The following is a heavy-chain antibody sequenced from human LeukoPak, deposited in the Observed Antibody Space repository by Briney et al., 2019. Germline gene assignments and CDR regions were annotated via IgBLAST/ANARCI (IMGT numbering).Heavy chain of an antibody. V-gene: IGHV1-2*04. CDR2: ISPNSGGT. Sequence: ASVKVSFKASGYTFTGYYMHWVRQAPGQGLEWMGWISPNSGGTNYAQKFQGWVTMTSDTSISTAYMELSRLRSDDTAVYYCARAAAAGTSHDAFDIWGQGTMVTVSS. CDR3: ARAAAAGTSHDAFDI. CDR1: GYTFTGYY. D-gene: IGHD6-13*01. J-gene: IGHJ3*02.